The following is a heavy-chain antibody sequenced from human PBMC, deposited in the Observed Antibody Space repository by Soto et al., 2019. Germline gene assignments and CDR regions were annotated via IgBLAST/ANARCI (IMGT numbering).Heavy chain of an antibody. CDR2: IIPIFGTA. V-gene: IGHV1-69*13. Sequence: SVKVSCKASGGTFSSYAISWVRQAPGQGLEWMGGIIPIFGTANYAQKFQGRVTITADESTSTAYMELSSLRSEDTAVYDCARKGDFSGYYYYYYGMDVWGQGTTVTVSS. CDR3: ARKGDFSGYYYYYYGMDV. J-gene: IGHJ6*02. D-gene: IGHD3-3*01. CDR1: GGTFSSYA.